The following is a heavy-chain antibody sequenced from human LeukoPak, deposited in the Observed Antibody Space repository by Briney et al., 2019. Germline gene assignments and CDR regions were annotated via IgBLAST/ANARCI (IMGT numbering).Heavy chain of an antibody. D-gene: IGHD3-3*01. CDR3: ARGEMPDFWSGYSLRGGVTY. Sequence: SVKVSCKASGGTFSSYAISWVRQAPGQGLEWMGRIIPILGIANYAQKFQGRVTITADKSTSTAYMELSSLRSEDTAVYYCARGEMPDFWSGYSLRGGVTYWGQGTLVTVSS. CDR1: GGTFSSYA. V-gene: IGHV1-69*04. J-gene: IGHJ4*02. CDR2: IIPILGIA.